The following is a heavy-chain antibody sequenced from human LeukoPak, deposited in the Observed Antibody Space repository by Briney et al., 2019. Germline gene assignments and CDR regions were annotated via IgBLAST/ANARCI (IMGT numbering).Heavy chain of an antibody. CDR3: ATRDYTSSKY. CDR2: INSDRSTT. J-gene: IGHJ4*02. CDR1: GFALSSYW. V-gene: IGHV3-74*01. D-gene: IGHD2-2*01. Sequence: GGSLRLSCAASGFALSSYWMHWVRQAPGKGLVWVSDINSDRSTTRYADSVKGRFTISRDNAKNTLYLEMNSLRAEDTAVYYCATRDYTSSKYWGQGTLVTV.